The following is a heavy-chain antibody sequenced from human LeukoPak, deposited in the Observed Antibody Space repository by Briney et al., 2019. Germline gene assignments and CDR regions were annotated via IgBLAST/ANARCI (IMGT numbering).Heavy chain of an antibody. Sequence: GGSLRLSCAASGFNFRIYAMSWVRQAPGKGLEWISAITSSGADTYFADSVKGRFTISRDNSKSTLYLQMDSLRAEDTAVYYCAKHLVRGSDYYYGLDVWGQGTTVTVSS. D-gene: IGHD3-10*01. J-gene: IGHJ6*02. CDR2: ITSSGADT. CDR1: GFNFRIYA. CDR3: AKHLVRGSDYYYGLDV. V-gene: IGHV3-23*01.